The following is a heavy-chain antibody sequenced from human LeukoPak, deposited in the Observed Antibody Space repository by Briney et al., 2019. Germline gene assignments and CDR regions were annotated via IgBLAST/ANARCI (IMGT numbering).Heavy chain of an antibody. V-gene: IGHV1-2*02. CDR1: GYTFTGYY. D-gene: IGHD5-12*01. CDR2: INPNSGGT. Sequence: ASVKVSCKASGYTFTGYYMHWVRQAPGQGLEWMGWINPNSGGTNYAQKFQGRVTMTRDTSISTAYMELSRLRSDDTAVYYCALNLVATINFDYWGQGTLVTVSS. CDR3: ALNLVATINFDY. J-gene: IGHJ4*02.